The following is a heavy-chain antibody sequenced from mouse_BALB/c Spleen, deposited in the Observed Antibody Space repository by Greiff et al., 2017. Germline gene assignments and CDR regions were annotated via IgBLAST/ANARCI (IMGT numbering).Heavy chain of an antibody. V-gene: IGHV1S29*02. D-gene: IGHD2-10*02. J-gene: IGHJ4*01. CDR3: AKYGNYYAMDY. CDR2: IYPYNGGT. CDR1: GYTFTDYN. Sequence: VQLQQSGPELVKPGASVKISCKASGYTFTDYNMHWVKLSHGKSLEWIGYIYPYNGGTGYNQKFKSKATLTVDNSSSTAYMELRSLTSEDSAVYYCAKYGNYYAMDYWGQGTSVTVSS.